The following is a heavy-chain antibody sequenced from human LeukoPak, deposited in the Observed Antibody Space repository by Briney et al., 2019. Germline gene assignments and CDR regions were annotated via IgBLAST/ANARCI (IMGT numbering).Heavy chain of an antibody. CDR3: ARHRGSSSNFDY. CDR1: GGSISRNNYY. D-gene: IGHD6-6*01. V-gene: IGHV4-39*01. Sequence: SVTLSLTCTVSGGSISRNNYYWDWIHQPPGKGLEYIGSIYYSGSTYYTPSLKSRVTISVDTSKNQFSLKLSSVTATDTAVYYCARHRGSSSNFDYWGQGTLVTVSS. J-gene: IGHJ4*02. CDR2: IYYSGST.